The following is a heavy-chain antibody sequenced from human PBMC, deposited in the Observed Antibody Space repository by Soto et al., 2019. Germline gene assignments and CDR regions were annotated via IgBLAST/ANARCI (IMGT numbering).Heavy chain of an antibody. Sequence: GGSLRLSCAASGFTFSSNDMSWVRQAPGKGPEWASSISASGRSLFYADAVKGRFTISRDNSKNTLYLQMSSLTAEDTAVYYCAKGTSKLDYWGQGTLVTVSS. V-gene: IGHV3-23*01. CDR2: ISASGRSL. CDR1: GFTFSSND. D-gene: IGHD2-2*01. J-gene: IGHJ4*02. CDR3: AKGTSKLDY.